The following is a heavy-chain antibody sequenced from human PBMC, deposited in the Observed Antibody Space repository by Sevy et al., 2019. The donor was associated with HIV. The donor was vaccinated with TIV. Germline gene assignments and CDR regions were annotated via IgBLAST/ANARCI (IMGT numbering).Heavy chain of an antibody. D-gene: IGHD6-6*01. J-gene: IGHJ6*02. V-gene: IGHV3-21*01. CDR1: GFTFTSYY. Sequence: GGSLRLSCVASGFTFTSYYMNWVRQAPGKGLEWVSCISGSGSDIYYTESVKGRFTTSRDNAKSSLYLQLNSLRAEDAAVYYCAKYSSSTNYYYGMDVWGQGTTVTVSS. CDR2: ISGSGSDI. CDR3: AKYSSSTNYYYGMDV.